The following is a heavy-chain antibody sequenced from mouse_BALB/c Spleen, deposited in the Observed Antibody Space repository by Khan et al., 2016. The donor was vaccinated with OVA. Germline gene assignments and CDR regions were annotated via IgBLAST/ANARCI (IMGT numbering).Heavy chain of an antibody. Sequence: VQLQQSGPGLVKPSQSLSLTCTVTGYSITSGYAWNWIRQFPGNKLEWMGYISYSGVTSYTPSLKSRISITRDTSKNQFFLQLNSVTTEDTATDYCARGNYYGYYVDYWGQGTTLTVSS. CDR2: ISYSGVT. CDR3: ARGNYYGYYVDY. J-gene: IGHJ2*01. D-gene: IGHD1-1*01. CDR1: GYSITSGYA. V-gene: IGHV3-2*02.